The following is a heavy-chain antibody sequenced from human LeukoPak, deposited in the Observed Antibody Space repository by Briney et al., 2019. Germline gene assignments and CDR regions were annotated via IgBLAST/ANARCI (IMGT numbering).Heavy chain of an antibody. Sequence: GGSLRLSCAASGFTFSNAWMSWVRQAPGKGLEWVGRIKSKTDGGTTDYAAPVKGRFTISRDDSKNTLYLQMNSLKTEDTAVYYCTTDSPHDYGDYGYGYCGQGTLVTVSS. CDR2: IKSKTDGGTT. CDR3: TTDSPHDYGDYGYGY. V-gene: IGHV3-15*01. D-gene: IGHD4-17*01. J-gene: IGHJ4*02. CDR1: GFTFSNAW.